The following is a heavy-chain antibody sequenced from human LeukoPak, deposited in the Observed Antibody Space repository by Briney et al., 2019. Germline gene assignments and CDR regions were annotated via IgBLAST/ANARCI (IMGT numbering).Heavy chain of an antibody. Sequence: SETLSHTCTVSGGSISSSSYYWGWIRQPPGKGLEWIGSIYYSGSTYYNPSPKSRVTISVDTSKNQFSLKLSSVTAADTAVYYCARAIPFDLWGRGTLVTVSS. CDR3: ARAIPFDL. CDR2: IYYSGST. J-gene: IGHJ2*01. CDR1: GGSISSSSYY. V-gene: IGHV4-39*07.